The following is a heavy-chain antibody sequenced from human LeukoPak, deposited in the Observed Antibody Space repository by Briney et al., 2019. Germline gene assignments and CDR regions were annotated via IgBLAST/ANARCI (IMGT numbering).Heavy chain of an antibody. CDR3: AEAKGYYGSGSYIDY. D-gene: IGHD3-10*01. CDR1: GFTFSSYA. Sequence: PGGSLRLSCAASGFTFSSYAMSWVRQAPGKGLEWVSAISGSGGSTYYADSVKGQFTISRDNSKNTLYLQMNSLRAEDTAVYYCAEAKGYYGSGSYIDYWGQGTLVTVSS. J-gene: IGHJ4*02. V-gene: IGHV3-23*01. CDR2: ISGSGGST.